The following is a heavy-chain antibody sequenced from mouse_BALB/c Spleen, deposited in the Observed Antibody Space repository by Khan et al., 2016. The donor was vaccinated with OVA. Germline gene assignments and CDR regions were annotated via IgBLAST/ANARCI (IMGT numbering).Heavy chain of an antibody. CDR3: ARSYGSWAMDY. CDR2: IIYSGDT. CDR1: GDSITSGF. V-gene: IGHV3-8*02. Sequence: EVQLQESGPSLVKPSQTLSLTCSVTGDSITSGFWNWIRKFPGKKFEYMGYIIYSGDTYYNPSLKIRISITQDTSKSQYYLQLNSVTTEDTATYYCARSYGSWAMDYWGQGTSVTVSS. D-gene: IGHD1-1*01. J-gene: IGHJ4*01.